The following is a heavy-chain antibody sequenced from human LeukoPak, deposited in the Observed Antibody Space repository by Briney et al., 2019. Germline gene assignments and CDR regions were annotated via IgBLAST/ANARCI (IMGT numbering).Heavy chain of an antibody. J-gene: IGHJ4*02. V-gene: IGHV3-48*04. D-gene: IGHD4-23*01. CDR2: ISSSSSTI. Sequence: PGGSLRLSCAASGFTFSSYSMNWVRQAPGKGLEWVSYISSSSSTIYYADSVKGRFTISRDNAKNSLYLQMNSLRAEDTAVYYCARGGFYGGSITPPNAVDYWGQGTLVTVSS. CDR1: GFTFSSYS. CDR3: ARGGFYGGSITPPNAVDY.